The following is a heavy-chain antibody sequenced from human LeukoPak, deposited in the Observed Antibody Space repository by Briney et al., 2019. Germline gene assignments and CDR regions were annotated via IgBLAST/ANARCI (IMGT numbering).Heavy chain of an antibody. CDR2: ISAYNGNT. CDR1: GYMFTSYG. V-gene: IGHV1-18*01. Sequence: GASVKVSCKASGYMFTSYGITWVRQAPGQELEWMGWISAYNGNTNYAQNLQGRVTMTTDTSTSTAYMELRSLRSDDTAVYYCARSGTAYCSGGSCYGSKFDPWGQGTLVTVSS. J-gene: IGHJ5*02. D-gene: IGHD2-15*01. CDR3: ARSGTAYCSGGSCYGSKFDP.